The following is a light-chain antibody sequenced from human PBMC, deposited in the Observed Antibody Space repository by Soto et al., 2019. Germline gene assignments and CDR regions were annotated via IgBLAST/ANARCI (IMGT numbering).Light chain of an antibody. CDR1: ESVTDY. J-gene: IGKJ1*01. CDR3: QQRSDWPWT. Sequence: EIVLTQSPATLSLSPGERGTLSCRASESVTDYLAWYQQKPGQAPRLLVYDVSNRAAGIPTRFSGGGSGTDFTLTISNVEPEDFAVYYCQQRSDWPWTFGQGTKGDIK. V-gene: IGKV3-11*01. CDR2: DVS.